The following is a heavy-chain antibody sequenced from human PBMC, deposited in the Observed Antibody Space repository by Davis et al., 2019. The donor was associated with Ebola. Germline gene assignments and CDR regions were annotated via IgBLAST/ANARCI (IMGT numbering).Heavy chain of an antibody. J-gene: IGHJ6*02. CDR3: TVPLSSTYFYYGMDV. CDR1: GITFGEYA. Sequence: GGSLRLSCAVSGITFGEYAMSWVRQAPGKGLEWVGFIRNKAFGGTTEYAASVKGRFTISRDDSKSIAYLQMNSLKPEDTAVYYCTVPLSSTYFYYGMDVWGQGTTVTVSS. D-gene: IGHD6-19*01. CDR2: IRNKAFGGTT. V-gene: IGHV3-49*04.